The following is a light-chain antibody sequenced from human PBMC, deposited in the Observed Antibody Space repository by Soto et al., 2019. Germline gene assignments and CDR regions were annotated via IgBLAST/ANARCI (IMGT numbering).Light chain of an antibody. CDR2: SNN. Sequence: QSALTQSPSASGTPGQRVTISCSGSSSNIGSNTVNWYQQLPGTAPKLLIYSNNQRPSGVPDRFSGSKSGTSASLAISGLQSEDEADYYCAAWDDSLSGHYVFGTGTKVTVL. CDR1: SSNIGSNT. J-gene: IGLJ1*01. V-gene: IGLV1-44*01. CDR3: AAWDDSLSGHYV.